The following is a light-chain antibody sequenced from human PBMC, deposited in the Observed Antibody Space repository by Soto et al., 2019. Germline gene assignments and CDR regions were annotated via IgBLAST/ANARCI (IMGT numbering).Light chain of an antibody. CDR3: SSYTSSSNSV. V-gene: IGLV2-14*01. CDR1: SSDVGGYDH. J-gene: IGLJ1*01. CDR2: EVS. Sequence: QSALSHPASVSWSPGHSITISCTGTSSDVGGYDHVSWYQQHPGKAPKLMIYEVSNRPSGVSNRFSGSKSGNTASLTISGLQAEEEADYYCSSYTSSSNSVFGTGTKVTVL.